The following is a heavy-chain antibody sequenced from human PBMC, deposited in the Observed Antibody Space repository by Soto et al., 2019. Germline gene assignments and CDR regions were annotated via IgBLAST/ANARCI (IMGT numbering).Heavy chain of an antibody. CDR2: LSYDGSNK. CDR1: GFTFSSYA. V-gene: IGHV3-30-3*01. J-gene: IGHJ6*02. Sequence: PGGSLRLSCAASGFTFSSYAMHWVRQAPGQGLEWVAVLSYDGSNKYYADSVKGRFTISRDNSKNTLYLQMNSLRAEDTAVYYCAKTITGTTILYYGMDVWGQGTTVTVSS. D-gene: IGHD1-7*01. CDR3: AKTITGTTILYYGMDV.